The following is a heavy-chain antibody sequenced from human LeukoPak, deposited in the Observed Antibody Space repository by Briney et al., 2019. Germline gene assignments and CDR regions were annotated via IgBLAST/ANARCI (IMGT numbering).Heavy chain of an antibody. CDR3: ARDRYDTTGYVTPDDAFDV. V-gene: IGHV3-21*01. CDR1: KLTFSRYT. D-gene: IGHD3-22*01. Sequence: GGSLRLSCAASKLTFSRYTMNWVRKAPGKGPEWVSSITSTSSYIYYADSVKGRFTISRDNAKNSLYLQMNSLRAEDTAVYYCARDRYDTTGYVTPDDAFDVWGQGTMVTVSS. J-gene: IGHJ3*01. CDR2: ITSTSSYI.